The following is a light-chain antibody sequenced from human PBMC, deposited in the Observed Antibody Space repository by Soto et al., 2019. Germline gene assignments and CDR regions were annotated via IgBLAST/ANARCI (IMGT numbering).Light chain of an antibody. CDR1: QSISSW. Sequence: RMSQSPSTLSASVGDRVTITCRASQSISSWLAWYQQKPGKAPKLLIYDASSLESGVPARFRGSGSGTEFTLTISSLQPDDFATYYCQQYNTYSTFGQGRRLEI. CDR3: QQYNTYST. V-gene: IGKV1-5*01. J-gene: IGKJ5*01. CDR2: DAS.